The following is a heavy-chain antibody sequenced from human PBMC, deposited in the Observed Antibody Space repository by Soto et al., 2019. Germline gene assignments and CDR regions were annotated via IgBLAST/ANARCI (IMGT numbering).Heavy chain of an antibody. Sequence: QVQLVQSGAEVREPGSSVKVSCMASGGTFSTSAMNWVRQAPGQGLEWVGGIIPVFGKATYAQNFEGRVTIXXDGSTTTAYMDVSRLRSEDSAVDYCATHLTGDLDFWGQGTLVIVSS. J-gene: IGHJ4*02. CDR1: GGTFSTSA. D-gene: IGHD7-27*01. CDR2: IIPVFGKA. V-gene: IGHV1-69*05. CDR3: ATHLTGDLDF.